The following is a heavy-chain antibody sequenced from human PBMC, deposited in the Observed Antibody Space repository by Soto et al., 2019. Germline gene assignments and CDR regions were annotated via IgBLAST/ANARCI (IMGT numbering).Heavy chain of an antibody. D-gene: IGHD1-1*01. Sequence: SETLSLTCTVSGASISGFYWSWIRKSAGKGLEWIGRIYATGTTDYNPSLKSRVMMSVDTSKKQFSLKLRSVTAADTAVYYCVRNGTKTLRDWFDPWGQGISVTVSS. J-gene: IGHJ5*02. CDR3: VRNGTKTLRDWFDP. CDR1: GASISGFY. CDR2: IYATGTT. V-gene: IGHV4-4*07.